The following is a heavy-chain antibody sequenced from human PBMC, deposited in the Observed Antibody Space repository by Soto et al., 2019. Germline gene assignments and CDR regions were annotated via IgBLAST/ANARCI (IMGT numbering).Heavy chain of an antibody. V-gene: IGHV3-9*01. Sequence: GGSLSLSCASAGFTIYYYSVHLVRPAPGKGLEWVSGISWNSGSIGYADSVKGRFTISRDNAKNSLYLQMNSLRAEDTALYYCAKDIPSRPGIAVAGTAAFDIWGQGTMVTVSS. CDR2: ISWNSGSI. CDR3: AKDIPSRPGIAVAGTAAFDI. J-gene: IGHJ3*02. D-gene: IGHD6-19*01. CDR1: GFTIYYYS.